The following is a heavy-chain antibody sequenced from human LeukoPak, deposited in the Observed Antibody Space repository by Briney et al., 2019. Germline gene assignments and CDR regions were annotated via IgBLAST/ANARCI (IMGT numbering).Heavy chain of an antibody. Sequence: GGSLRLSCAASGFTFTTSWMSGVRQAPGRGPEWVANINPDGSQGVYVDSLKGRFTISRDNTKKQLYVQMSNLRAEDTAVYYCARAMFNHGWYVDYFDYWGQGTLVTVSS. D-gene: IGHD6-19*01. CDR1: GFTFTTSW. CDR3: ARAMFNHGWYVDYFDY. J-gene: IGHJ4*02. CDR2: INPDGSQG. V-gene: IGHV3-7*01.